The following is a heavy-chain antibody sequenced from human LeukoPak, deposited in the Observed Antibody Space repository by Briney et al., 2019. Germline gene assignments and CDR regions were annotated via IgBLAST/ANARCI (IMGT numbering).Heavy chain of an antibody. J-gene: IGHJ4*02. CDR3: ARVSLKTGGWYPYFDY. D-gene: IGHD6-19*01. Sequence: ASVKVSCKASGYTFTGYYMHWVRQAPGQGLEWMGWINPNSGGTNYAQKFQGRVTMTRDTSVSTAYMELSRLRSDDTAVYYRARVSLKTGGWYPYFDYWGQGTLVTVSS. V-gene: IGHV1-2*02. CDR1: GYTFTGYY. CDR2: INPNSGGT.